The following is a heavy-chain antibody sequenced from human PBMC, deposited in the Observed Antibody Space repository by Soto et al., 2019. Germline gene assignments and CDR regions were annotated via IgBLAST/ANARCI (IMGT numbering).Heavy chain of an antibody. V-gene: IGHV1-58*02. CDR2: IVVGSGNT. Sequence: QMQLVQSGPEVKKPGTSVKVSCKASGFTFTSSAXQWXXXXXXXRLEWIGWIVVGSGNTNYAQKFQERVTITRDMSTSTAYMELSSLRSEDTAVYYCAARWELFSMDVWGQGTTVTVSS. CDR3: AARWELFSMDV. J-gene: IGHJ6*02. D-gene: IGHD1-26*01. CDR1: GFTFTSSA.